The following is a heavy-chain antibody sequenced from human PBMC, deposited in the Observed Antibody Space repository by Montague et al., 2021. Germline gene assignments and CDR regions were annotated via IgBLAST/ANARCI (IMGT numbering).Heavy chain of an antibody. D-gene: IGHD6-13*01. Sequence: TLSLTCTVSGDSLSSVGYSWTWIRQHPGKGLEWIGYMYYSGSTYYNPSLKSRVTISGDTSKNHFSLRLTSVTAADTAVYYCARGRLATGDFDYWGQGTPVTVS. CDR2: MYYSGST. CDR3: ARGRLATGDFDY. CDR1: GDSLSSVGYS. J-gene: IGHJ4*02. V-gene: IGHV4-31*03.